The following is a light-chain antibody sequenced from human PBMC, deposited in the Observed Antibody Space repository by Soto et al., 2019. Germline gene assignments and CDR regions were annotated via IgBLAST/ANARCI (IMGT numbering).Light chain of an antibody. CDR2: EGS. J-gene: IGLJ1*01. Sequence: QSVLTQPASVSGSPGQSITISCTGTSSDVGGYNLVSWYQQHPGKAPKLMIYEGSKRPSGVSNRFSGSKSGNTASLTISGLQAEDEDDYYCSSYAGSSTYVFGTGTKLTVL. V-gene: IGLV2-23*01. CDR1: SSDVGGYNL. CDR3: SSYAGSSTYV.